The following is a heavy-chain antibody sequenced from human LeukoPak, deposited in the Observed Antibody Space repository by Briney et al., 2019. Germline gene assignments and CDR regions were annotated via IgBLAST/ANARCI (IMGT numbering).Heavy chain of an antibody. D-gene: IGHD2-2*01. V-gene: IGHV1-24*01. CDR2: FDPEDGET. CDR3: ATTTLRCCSSTSCYDPRNYYGMDV. Sequence: GASVKVSCKVSGYTLTELSMHWVRQAPGKGLEWMGGFDPEDGETIYAQKFQGRVTMTEDTSTDTAYMELSSLRSEDTAVYYCATTTLRCCSSTSCYDPRNYYGMDVWGKGTTVTVSS. CDR1: GYTLTELS. J-gene: IGHJ6*04.